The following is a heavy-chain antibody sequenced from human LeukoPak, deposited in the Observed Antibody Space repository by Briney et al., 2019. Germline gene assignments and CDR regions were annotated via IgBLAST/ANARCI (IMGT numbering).Heavy chain of an antibody. CDR2: IGTAGDT. D-gene: IGHD3-10*02. CDR3: ATSMLADAFDI. V-gene: IGHV3-13*01. CDR1: GFTFSSYA. J-gene: IGHJ3*02. Sequence: GGSLRLCCAASGFTFSSYAMHWVRQATGKGMEWVSAIGTAGDTYYPGSVKGRFTISRENAKNSLYLQMNSLRAEDTAVYYCATSMLADAFDIWGQGTMVTVSS.